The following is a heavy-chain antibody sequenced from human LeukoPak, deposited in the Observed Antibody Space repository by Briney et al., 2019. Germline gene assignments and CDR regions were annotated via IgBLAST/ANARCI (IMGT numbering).Heavy chain of an antibody. D-gene: IGHD2/OR15-2a*01. J-gene: IGHJ4*02. CDR1: GGSFSGYY. Sequence: SETLSLTCGVYGGSFSGYYWTWVRQSPGMGLEWIGEIIHSGRTNYNPSLTSRVSISVDTSKNQFSLELSSVTAADTAVYYCARGILVTVYAAFDYWGQGTLVTVSS. CDR2: IIHSGRT. V-gene: IGHV4-34*01. CDR3: ARGILVTVYAAFDY.